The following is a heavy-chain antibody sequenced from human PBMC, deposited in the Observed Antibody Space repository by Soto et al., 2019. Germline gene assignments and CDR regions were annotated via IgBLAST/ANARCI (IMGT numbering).Heavy chain of an antibody. D-gene: IGHD4-17*01. J-gene: IGHJ6*02. CDR3: ARQSPTPGHYYFSYGMDV. Sequence: PGESLKISCKASGYIFTLYWIGWVRQMPGKGLEWMGIIYPGDSDTRYSPSFQGQVTISADKSISTASLQWSSLKASDTAVYYCARQSPTPGHYYFSYGMDVWGQGTTVTVSS. V-gene: IGHV5-51*01. CDR1: GYIFTLYW. CDR2: IYPGDSDT.